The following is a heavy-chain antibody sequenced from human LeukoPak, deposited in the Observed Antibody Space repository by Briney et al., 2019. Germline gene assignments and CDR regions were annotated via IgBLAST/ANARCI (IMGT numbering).Heavy chain of an antibody. J-gene: IGHJ3*02. CDR1: GYTFTSYG. D-gene: IGHD3-22*01. Sequence: ASVKVSCKASGYTFTSYGISWVRQAPGQGLEWMGWISAYNGNTNYAQKLQGRVTMTTDTSTSTAYMELRSLRSDDTAVHYCASGIKDYYDSSGYYPGAFDIWGQGTMVTVSS. CDR2: ISAYNGNT. V-gene: IGHV1-18*01. CDR3: ASGIKDYYDSSGYYPGAFDI.